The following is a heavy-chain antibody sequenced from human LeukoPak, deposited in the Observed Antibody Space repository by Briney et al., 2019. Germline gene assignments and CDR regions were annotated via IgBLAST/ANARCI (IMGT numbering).Heavy chain of an antibody. Sequence: GGSLRLSCAASAFTFSSFAMDWVSQAPGTGLEWVSGTSGTGEKTYYADSVKGRFTLSRDNSKNPLYLQVNRVRATATAMSQRAKTTYCGVDCYSWYFDYWGQRTLVTVSS. J-gene: IGHJ4*02. CDR3: AKTTYCGVDCYSWYFDY. V-gene: IGHV3-23*01. CDR2: TSGTGEKT. D-gene: IGHD2-21*02. CDR1: AFTFSSFA.